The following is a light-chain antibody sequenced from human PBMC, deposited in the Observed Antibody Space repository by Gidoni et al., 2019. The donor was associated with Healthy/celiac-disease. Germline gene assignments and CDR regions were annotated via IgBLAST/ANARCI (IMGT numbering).Light chain of an antibody. CDR1: QSISSY. Sequence: DIQMTPHPSSLSASVGDRVTITCRASQSISSYLNWYQQKPGKAPKLLIYAASSLQSGVPSRFSGSGSGTDFTLTISSLQPEDFATYYCQQSYSTLWTFGQGTKVEIK. J-gene: IGKJ1*01. CDR2: AAS. CDR3: QQSYSTLWT. V-gene: IGKV1-39*01.